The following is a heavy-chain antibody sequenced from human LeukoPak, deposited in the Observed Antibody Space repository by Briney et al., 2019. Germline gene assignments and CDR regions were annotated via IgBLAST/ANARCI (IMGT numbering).Heavy chain of an antibody. CDR1: GFTFRTYD. CDR3: TRAFATYDY. V-gene: IGHV3-48*03. Sequence: GVTLRLSCAASGFTFRTYDVNWVRQAPARGLEWVSYISSTGSALYNGDSMKGRFTISRDNAKNSLYLQMNSLRDEDTALYYCTRAFATYDYWGQGTLVSVSS. CDR2: ISSTGSAL. J-gene: IGHJ4*02.